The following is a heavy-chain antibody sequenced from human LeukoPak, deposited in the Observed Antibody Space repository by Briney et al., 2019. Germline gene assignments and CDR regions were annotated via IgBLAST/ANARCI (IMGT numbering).Heavy chain of an antibody. D-gene: IGHD6-19*01. V-gene: IGHV4-34*01. CDR3: ARGRRPSVERQYTGGWYYFDY. J-gene: IGHJ4*02. CDR1: GESFSGYY. Sequence: SETLSFTCAVYGESFSGYYWSWIRQSPDKGLEWIGQINHSGSAAYNPSLKSRLTISVGSSKNQFSRELASVTAADTAVYYCARGRRPSVERQYTGGWYYFDYRGQGTLVTVSS. CDR2: INHSGSA.